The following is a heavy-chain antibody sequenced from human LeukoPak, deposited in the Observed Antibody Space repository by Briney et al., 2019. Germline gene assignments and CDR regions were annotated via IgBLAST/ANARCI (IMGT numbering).Heavy chain of an antibody. CDR1: GYSFPDYW. CDR3: ARQDGRALYYFDY. CDR2: IYPGDSET. Sequence: GESRKISCKGSGYSFPDYWIAWVRQPPGKGLEWMGIIYPGDSETRYSPSFQGQVTISADKSISTAYLQWSSLKASDTAMYYCARQDGRALYYFDYWGQGALVTVSS. V-gene: IGHV5-51*01. D-gene: IGHD5-24*01. J-gene: IGHJ4*02.